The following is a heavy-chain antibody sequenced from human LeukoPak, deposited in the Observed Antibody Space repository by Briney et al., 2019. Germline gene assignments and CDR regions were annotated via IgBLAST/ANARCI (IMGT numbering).Heavy chain of an antibody. CDR2: MNPNSGNT. Sequence: KPGASVKVSCKASGYTFTSYDINWVRQATGQGLEWMGWMNPNSGNTGYAQKFQGRVTITRNTSISTAYMELSSLRSEDTAVYYCARVERVGATTWGAFDIWGQGTMVTVSS. D-gene: IGHD1-26*01. V-gene: IGHV1-8*03. J-gene: IGHJ3*02. CDR1: GYTFTSYD. CDR3: ARVERVGATTWGAFDI.